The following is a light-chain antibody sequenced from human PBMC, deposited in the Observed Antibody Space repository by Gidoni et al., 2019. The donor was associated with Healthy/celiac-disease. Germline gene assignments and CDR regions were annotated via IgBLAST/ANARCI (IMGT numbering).Light chain of an antibody. J-gene: IGLJ3*02. CDR2: LEGTGSY. V-gene: IGLV4-60*02. Sequence: QPVLTQSSSASASLGSSVKLTCTLSSGHSGYTIAWHQQQPGKAPRYLMKLEGTGSYNKGSGVPDRFSGSSSGADRYLIISNLQFEDEADYYCEAWDRNTWVFGGGTKLAVL. CDR3: EAWDRNTWV. CDR1: SGHSGYT.